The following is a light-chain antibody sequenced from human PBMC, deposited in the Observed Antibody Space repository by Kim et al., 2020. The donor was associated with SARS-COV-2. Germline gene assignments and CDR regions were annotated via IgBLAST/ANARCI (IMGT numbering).Light chain of an antibody. J-gene: IGKJ5*01. Sequence: SPGKIATLSCRSSQTVSSYLAWYQQKPGQAPRLLIYDASNRATGIPARFSGSGSGTDFTLTISSLEPEDFAVYYCQQRYNWPPITFGQGTRLEIK. V-gene: IGKV3-11*01. CDR2: DAS. CDR1: QTVSSY. CDR3: QQRYNWPPIT.